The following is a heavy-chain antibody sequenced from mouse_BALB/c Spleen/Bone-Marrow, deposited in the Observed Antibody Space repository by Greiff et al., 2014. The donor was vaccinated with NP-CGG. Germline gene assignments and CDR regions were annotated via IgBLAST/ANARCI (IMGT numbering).Heavy chain of an antibody. J-gene: IGHJ4*01. CDR2: ISSGGSNN. V-gene: IGHV5-6*01. CDR1: GFTFSSYG. Sequence: DVQLVESGGDLVKPGGSLKLSCAASGFTFSSYGMSWGRQTPDKRLEWVATISSGGSNNYYPDSVKGRFTISRDNAKNTLYLQMSSLKSEDTAMYYCARHQRYYAMDYWGQGTSVTVSS. CDR3: ARHQRYYAMDY.